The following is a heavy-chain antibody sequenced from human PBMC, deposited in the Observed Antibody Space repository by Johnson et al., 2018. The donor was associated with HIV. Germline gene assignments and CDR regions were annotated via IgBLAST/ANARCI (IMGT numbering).Heavy chain of an antibody. D-gene: IGHD5-12*01. J-gene: IGHJ3*02. CDR2: IYSGGST. CDR3: ARGGYSGYDPAGPNAFDI. V-gene: IGHV3-66*03. CDR1: GFTVSSNY. Sequence: QAVESGGGLIQPGGSLRLSCAASGFTVSSNYMSWVRQAPGKGLEWVSVIYSGGSTYYADSVKGRFTISRDNSKNTLYLQMNSLRAEDTAVYYCARGGYSGYDPAGPNAFDIWGPGTVVSVSS.